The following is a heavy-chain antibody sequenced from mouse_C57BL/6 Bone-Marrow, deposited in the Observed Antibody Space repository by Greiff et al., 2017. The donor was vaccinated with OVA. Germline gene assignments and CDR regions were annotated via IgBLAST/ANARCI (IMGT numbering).Heavy chain of an antibody. Sequence: QVQLQQSGAELARPGASVKLSCKASGYTFTSYGIRWVKQRPGQGLEWIGEIYPRSGNTYYNEKFKGKATLTADKSSSTAYMELRSLTSEDAAVYFCSRGSSYWFDYGGQGTTLTVSA. CDR2: IYPRSGNT. D-gene: IGHD1-1*01. CDR1: GYTFTSYG. CDR3: SRGSSYWFDY. V-gene: IGHV1-81*01. J-gene: IGHJ2*01.